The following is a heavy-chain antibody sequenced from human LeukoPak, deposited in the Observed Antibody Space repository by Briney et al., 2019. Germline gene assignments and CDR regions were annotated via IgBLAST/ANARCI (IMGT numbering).Heavy chain of an antibody. D-gene: IGHD3-22*01. CDR2: IYSGGST. V-gene: IGHV3-53*01. J-gene: IGHJ4*02. Sequence: GRSLRLSCAASGFTVSSNYMSWVRQAPGKGLEWVSVIYSGGSTYYADSVKGRFTISRDNSKNTLYLQMNSLRAEDTAVYYCARDWGSMDSGYYYHYFDYWGQGTLVTVSS. CDR1: GFTVSSNY. CDR3: ARDWGSMDSGYYYHYFDY.